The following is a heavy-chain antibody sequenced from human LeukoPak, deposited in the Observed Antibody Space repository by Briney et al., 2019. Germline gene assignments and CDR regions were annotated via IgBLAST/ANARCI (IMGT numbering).Heavy chain of an antibody. CDR2: IHHSWST. D-gene: IGHD1-26*01. Sequence: SGTLSLTCDVSGDSISSDHWWSWVRQPPGKGLEWIGEIHHSWSTNYNPSFETRVTISVDKSKNQLSLKVSSVTAADTAVYYCAREHHRYSGSYYYYYYMDVWGKGTTVTVSS. V-gene: IGHV4-4*02. CDR1: GDSISSDHW. CDR3: AREHHRYSGSYYYYYYMDV. J-gene: IGHJ6*03.